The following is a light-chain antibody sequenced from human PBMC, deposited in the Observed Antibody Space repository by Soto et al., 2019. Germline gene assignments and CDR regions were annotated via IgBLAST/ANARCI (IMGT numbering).Light chain of an antibody. CDR3: QQYNTYSWT. Sequence: DIQMTQSPSSLSASVGDRVTITCRASQSINNYLNWYQKKPGKAPKLLIYAASSLQSGVPSRFSGSGSGTEFALTISSLQPDDFATYYCQQYNTYSWTFGPGTKVDIK. V-gene: IGKV1-39*01. J-gene: IGKJ1*01. CDR2: AAS. CDR1: QSINNY.